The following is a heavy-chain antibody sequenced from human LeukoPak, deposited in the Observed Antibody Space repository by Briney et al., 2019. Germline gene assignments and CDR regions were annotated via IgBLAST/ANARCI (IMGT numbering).Heavy chain of an antibody. Sequence: SETLSLTCTVSGFSISSSSYYWGWMRQPPGKGLEWIGSIYYSGSTYYNPSLKSRVTRSLNTSKNQFSLKLSSVTAADTAVYYCARHEEMATLHVHYFDYWGPGTLVTVSS. CDR2: IYYSGST. D-gene: IGHD5-24*01. CDR1: GFSISSSSYY. CDR3: ARHEEMATLHVHYFDY. V-gene: IGHV4-39*01. J-gene: IGHJ4*02.